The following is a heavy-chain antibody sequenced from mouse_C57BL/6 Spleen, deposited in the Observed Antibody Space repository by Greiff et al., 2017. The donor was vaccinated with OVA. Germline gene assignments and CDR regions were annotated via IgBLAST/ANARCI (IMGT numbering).Heavy chain of an antibody. J-gene: IGHJ2*01. V-gene: IGHV1-15*01. Sequence: VLLQESGAELVRPGASVTLSCKASGYTFTDYEMHWVKQTPVHGLEWIGAIDPETGGTAYNQKFKGKAILTADKSSSTAYMELRSLTSEDAAVYYCTREGGNYYWGQGTTLTVSS. D-gene: IGHD2-1*01. CDR2: IDPETGGT. CDR3: TREGGNYY. CDR1: GYTFTDYE.